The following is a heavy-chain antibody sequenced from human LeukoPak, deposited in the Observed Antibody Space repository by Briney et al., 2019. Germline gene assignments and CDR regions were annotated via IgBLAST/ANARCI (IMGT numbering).Heavy chain of an antibody. J-gene: IGHJ4*02. CDR3: TRLGNYDILTGYYFDDY. CDR1: GFTFSGSA. CDR2: IRSKANSYAT. D-gene: IGHD3-9*01. Sequence: PGGSLRLSCAASGFTFSGSAMHWVRQASGKGLEWVGRIRSKANSYATAYAASVKGRFTISRDDSKNTAYLQMNSLKTEDTAVYYCTRLGNYDILTGYYFDDYWGQGTLVTVSS. V-gene: IGHV3-73*01.